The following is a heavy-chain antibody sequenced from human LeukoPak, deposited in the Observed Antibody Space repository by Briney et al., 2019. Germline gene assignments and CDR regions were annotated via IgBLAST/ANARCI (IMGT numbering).Heavy chain of an antibody. CDR2: IKEDGSEK. J-gene: IGHJ6*03. CDR3: ARETSLGGWYPRYYYYYMDV. CDR1: GFTFSSYW. V-gene: IGHV3-7*01. Sequence: GGSLRLSCAASGFTFSSYWMTWVRQAPGKGLEWVANIKEDGSEKYYVDSVKGRFTISRDNSKNTLYLQMNSLRAEDTAVYYCARETSLGGWYPRYYYYYMDVWGKGTTVTISS. D-gene: IGHD6-19*01.